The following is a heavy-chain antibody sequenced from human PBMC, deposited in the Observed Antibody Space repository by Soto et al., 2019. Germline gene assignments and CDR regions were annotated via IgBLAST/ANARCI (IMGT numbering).Heavy chain of an antibody. Sequence: SETLSLTCTVSGGSISSYYWSWIRQPPGKGLEWIGYIYYSGSTNYNPSLKSRVTISVDTSKNQFSLKLSSVTAADTAVYYCARGQRQLVLYYYYYMDVWGKGTTVTVSS. D-gene: IGHD6-6*01. CDR3: ARGQRQLVLYYYYYMDV. J-gene: IGHJ6*03. CDR1: GGSISSYY. CDR2: IYYSGST. V-gene: IGHV4-59*08.